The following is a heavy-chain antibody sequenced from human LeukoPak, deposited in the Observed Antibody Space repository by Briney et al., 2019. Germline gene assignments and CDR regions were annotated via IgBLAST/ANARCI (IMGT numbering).Heavy chain of an antibody. J-gene: IGHJ4*02. D-gene: IGHD2-15*01. Sequence: GGSLRLSCAASGFTFSSYAMSWVRQAPGKGLEWVSAISGSGGSTYYADSVKGRFTISRDNSKNTLYLQMSSLRAEDTAVYYCAKSTNRYCSGGSCYYDYWGQGTLVTVSS. CDR3: AKSTNRYCSGGSCYYDY. CDR1: GFTFSSYA. V-gene: IGHV3-23*01. CDR2: ISGSGGST.